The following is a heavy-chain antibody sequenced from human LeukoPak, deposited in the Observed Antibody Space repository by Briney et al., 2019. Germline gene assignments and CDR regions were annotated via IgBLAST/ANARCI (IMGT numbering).Heavy chain of an antibody. CDR3: ARTTVVVAAANWFDP. Sequence: SETLSLTCSVSGGSISIYYWSWIRQPPGKGLEWIGEINHSGSTNYNPSLKSRVTISVDTSKNQFSLKLSSVTAADTAVYYCARTTVVVAAANWFDPWGQGTLVTVSS. CDR2: INHSGST. V-gene: IGHV4-34*01. CDR1: GGSISIYY. D-gene: IGHD2-15*01. J-gene: IGHJ5*02.